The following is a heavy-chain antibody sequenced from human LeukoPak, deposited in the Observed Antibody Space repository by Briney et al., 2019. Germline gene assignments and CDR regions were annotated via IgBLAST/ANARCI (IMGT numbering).Heavy chain of an antibody. CDR1: GYTFTGHY. D-gene: IGHD5-12*01. Sequence: VKVSCKASGYTFTGHYMHWVRQAPGQGLEWMGWIYPKSVGTNYAQKFQTRVTMTRDTSITTAFMELSILKSDDTAVYYCVRDGYSGGAFDIWGQGTMVTVSS. J-gene: IGHJ3*02. CDR3: VRDGYSGGAFDI. CDR2: IYPKSVGT. V-gene: IGHV1-2*02.